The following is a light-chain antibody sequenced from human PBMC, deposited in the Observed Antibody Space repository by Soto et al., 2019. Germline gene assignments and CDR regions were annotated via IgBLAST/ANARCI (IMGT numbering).Light chain of an antibody. CDR1: QGISSA. CDR3: QQFNSYPL. J-gene: IGKJ5*01. CDR2: DAS. V-gene: IGKV1-13*02. Sequence: AIQLTQSPSSLSASVGDRVTITCRASQGISSALAWYQQKPGKAPKLLIYDASSLESGVPSRFSGSGSGTDFTLTISSLQLEDFATYYCQQFNSYPLFGQGTRLEIK.